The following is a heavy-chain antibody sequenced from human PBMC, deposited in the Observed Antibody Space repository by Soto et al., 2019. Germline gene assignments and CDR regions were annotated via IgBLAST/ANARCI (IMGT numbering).Heavy chain of an antibody. Sequence: DVQLVESGGGLVQPGRSLRLSCAASGFTFDDYAMHWVRQAPGKGLEWVSGISWNSGSIGYADSVKGHFTISRDNAKNSLYLQMNSLRAEDTALYYCARSLDYGSGYWGQGTLVTVSS. D-gene: IGHD4-17*01. J-gene: IGHJ4*02. CDR2: ISWNSGSI. V-gene: IGHV3-9*01. CDR3: ARSLDYGSGY. CDR1: GFTFDDYA.